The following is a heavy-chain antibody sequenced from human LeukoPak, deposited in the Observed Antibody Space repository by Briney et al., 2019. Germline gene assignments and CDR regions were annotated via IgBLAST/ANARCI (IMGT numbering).Heavy chain of an antibody. Sequence: SETLSLTCTVSGGSISNYYWSWIRQPPGKGLEWIGCVYYSGNTNYSPSLKSRVTISVDTSKNQFSLRLNSVTAADTAVYYCARSQDLAATGSYYFDYWGQGTLVTVSS. CDR2: VYYSGNT. CDR1: GGSISNYY. J-gene: IGHJ4*02. V-gene: IGHV4-59*01. D-gene: IGHD6-13*01. CDR3: ARSQDLAATGSYYFDY.